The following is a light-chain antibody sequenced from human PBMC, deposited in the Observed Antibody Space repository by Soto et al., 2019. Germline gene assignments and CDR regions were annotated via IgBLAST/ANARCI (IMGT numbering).Light chain of an antibody. V-gene: IGKV3-11*01. CDR1: RSISRY. Sequence: EIVRPQSPDTLSVSPGEGATLSCRASRSISRYLAWYQHQPGQAPRLLIYDAYNRATGIPPRFSGSGSGTDFTLTSSSLEPEDSAVYYCQQRHMWPITFGQGTRLEIK. CDR3: QQRHMWPIT. J-gene: IGKJ5*01. CDR2: DAY.